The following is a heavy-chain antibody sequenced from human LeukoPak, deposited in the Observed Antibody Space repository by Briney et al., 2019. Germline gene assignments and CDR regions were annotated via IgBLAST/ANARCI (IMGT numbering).Heavy chain of an antibody. V-gene: IGHV1-69*04. CDR2: IIPILGIT. Sequence: SVKVSCKASGGTFSSYAISWVRQAPGQGLEWMGRIIPILGITNYAQKFQGRVTITADKSTSTAYMELSSLRSEDTAVYYCAGYSLTGSYYYYGMDVWGQGTTVTVSS. CDR3: AGYSLTGSYYYYGMDV. CDR1: GGTFSSYA. D-gene: IGHD3-16*02. J-gene: IGHJ6*02.